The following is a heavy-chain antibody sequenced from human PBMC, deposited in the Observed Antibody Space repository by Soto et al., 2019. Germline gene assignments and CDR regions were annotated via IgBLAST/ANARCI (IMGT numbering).Heavy chain of an antibody. CDR1: GFTFSSYW. Sequence: EVQLVDSGGGLVQPGGSLRLSCAASGFTFSSYWMSWVRQAPGKGLEWVANIKEDGSEKYYVDSVKGRFTISRDNAKNSLYLQMNNLRTEDTAVYYCVRDQYDSSDAFDIWGQGTMVTVSS. J-gene: IGHJ3*02. CDR3: VRDQYDSSDAFDI. V-gene: IGHV3-7*01. D-gene: IGHD3-3*01. CDR2: IKEDGSEK.